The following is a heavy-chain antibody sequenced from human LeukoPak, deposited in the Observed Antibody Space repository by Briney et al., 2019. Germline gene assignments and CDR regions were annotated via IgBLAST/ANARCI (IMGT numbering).Heavy chain of an antibody. Sequence: SETLSLTCNVSGASINTYYWSWNRQSAGGGLEFIGRVYTSGSPDYNPSLKSRVTISVDKSKNQFSLSLNSVTAADTAVYYCVRCGSYCLDYWGQGTLVTVSS. CDR1: GASINTYY. CDR2: VYTSGSP. CDR3: VRCGSYCLDY. V-gene: IGHV4-4*07. J-gene: IGHJ4*02. D-gene: IGHD1-26*01.